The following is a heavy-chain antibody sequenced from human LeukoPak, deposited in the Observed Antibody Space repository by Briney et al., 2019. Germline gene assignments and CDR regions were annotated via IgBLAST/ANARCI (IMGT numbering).Heavy chain of an antibody. Sequence: PSETLSLTCTVSGGSISSGGYYWSWIRQPQGKGLEWIGYIYHSGSTYYNPSLKSRVTISVDRSKNQFSLKLSSVTAADTAVYYCARDRGRGAAAVRWFDPWGQGTLVTVSS. J-gene: IGHJ5*02. CDR1: GGSISSGGYY. CDR2: IYHSGST. D-gene: IGHD6-13*01. V-gene: IGHV4-30-2*01. CDR3: ARDRGRGAAAVRWFDP.